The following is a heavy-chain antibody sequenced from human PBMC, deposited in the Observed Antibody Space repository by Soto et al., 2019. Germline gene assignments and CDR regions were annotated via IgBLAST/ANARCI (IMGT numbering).Heavy chain of an antibody. CDR2: VNPSGGST. Sequence: EASVKVSCKASGYTFTSYDINWVRQATGQGLEWMGIVNPSGGSTSYAQKFQGRVTMTRDTSTSTVYMELSSLRSEDTAVYYCARDLRYYYDSSGYYYYGMDVWGQGTTVTVSS. V-gene: IGHV1-46*01. CDR3: ARDLRYYYDSSGYYYYGMDV. D-gene: IGHD3-22*01. J-gene: IGHJ6*02. CDR1: GYTFTSYD.